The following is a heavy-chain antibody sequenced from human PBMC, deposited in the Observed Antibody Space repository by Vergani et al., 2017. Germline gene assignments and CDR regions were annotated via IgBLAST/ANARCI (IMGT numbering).Heavy chain of an antibody. CDR2: INHSGST. Sequence: QVQLQQWGAGLLKPSEPLSLTCAVYGGSFSGYYWSWIRQPPGRGLEWVGEINHSGSTNYNPSLKSRVTISVDTSKNQFSLKLSSVTAADTAVYYCARGGRIWEQLGNWGQGTLVTVSS. V-gene: IGHV4-34*01. CDR1: GGSFSGYY. J-gene: IGHJ4*02. D-gene: IGHD6-6*01. CDR3: ARGGRIWEQLGN.